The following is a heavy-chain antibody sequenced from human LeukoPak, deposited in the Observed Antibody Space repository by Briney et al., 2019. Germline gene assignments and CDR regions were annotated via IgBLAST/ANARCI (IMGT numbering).Heavy chain of an antibody. CDR3: AKEDDYVWGSYRYTPPDFDY. D-gene: IGHD3-16*02. CDR1: GFTFSTYW. V-gene: IGHV3-23*01. J-gene: IGHJ4*02. CDR2: ISGSGGST. Sequence: GGSLRLSCTASGFTFSTYWMGWVRQAPGKRLEWVSAISGSGGSTYYADSVKGRFTISRDNSKNTLYLQMNSLRAEDTAVYYCAKEDDYVWGSYRYTPPDFDYWGQGTLVTVSS.